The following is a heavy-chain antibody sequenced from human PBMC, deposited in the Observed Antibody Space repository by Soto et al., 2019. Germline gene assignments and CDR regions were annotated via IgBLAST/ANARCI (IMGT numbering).Heavy chain of an antibody. D-gene: IGHD5-18*01. CDR1: GGSISSGDYY. CDR2: IYYSGST. V-gene: IGHV4-30-4*01. Sequence: SETLSLTCTVSGGSISSGDYYWSWIRQPPGKGLEWIGYIYYSGSTYYNPSLKSRVTISVDTSKNQLSLKLSSVTAADTAVYFCARFRGYNYGPVDYWGQGALVTVS. J-gene: IGHJ4*02. CDR3: ARFRGYNYGPVDY.